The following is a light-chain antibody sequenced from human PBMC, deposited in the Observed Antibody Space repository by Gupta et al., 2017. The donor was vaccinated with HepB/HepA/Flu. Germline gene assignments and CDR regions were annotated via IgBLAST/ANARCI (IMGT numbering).Light chain of an antibody. V-gene: IGKV4-1*01. CDR1: QSVLSTSNNENF. CDR3: QQYYTTPCT. J-gene: IGKJ2*02. Sequence: DIVMTHSPDSLVVSLGERATINCKSSQSVLSTSNNENFLAWYQQKPGQPPKPLIFWASTRESGVPERFSGSGSGTDFTLTISSLQAEDVAVYFCQQYYTTPCTFGQGTQLEIK. CDR2: WAS.